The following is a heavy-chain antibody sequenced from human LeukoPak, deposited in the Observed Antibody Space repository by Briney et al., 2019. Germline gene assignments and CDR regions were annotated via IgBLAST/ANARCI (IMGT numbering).Heavy chain of an antibody. D-gene: IGHD3-22*01. J-gene: IGHJ4*02. V-gene: IGHV3-21*01. CDR2: ISGGSTYI. Sequence: PVGSLRLSCAASGFTFSGYSMNWVRQAPGKGLEWVSSISGGSTYIYYAGSVKGRFTISRDNAKNSLYLQVSSQRAEDTAVYYCTSRGINYYDSGGFTYWGQGTLVTVSS. CDR1: GFTFSGYS. CDR3: TSRGINYYDSGGFTY.